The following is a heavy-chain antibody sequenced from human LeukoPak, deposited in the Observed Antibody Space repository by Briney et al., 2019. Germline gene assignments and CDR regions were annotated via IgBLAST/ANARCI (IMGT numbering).Heavy chain of an antibody. V-gene: IGHV3-66*01. CDR1: GFTVSSNY. J-gene: IGHJ6*02. CDR2: IYSGGST. D-gene: IGHD5-18*01. Sequence: GGSLRLSCAASGFTVSSNYMSWVRQAPGKGLEWVSVIYSGGSTYYADSVKGRFTISRDNSKNTLYLQMNSLRAEDTAVYYCARDQDWDPSKSGYSYGPYYYGMDVWGQGTTVTVSS. CDR3: ARDQDWDPSKSGYSYGPYYYGMDV.